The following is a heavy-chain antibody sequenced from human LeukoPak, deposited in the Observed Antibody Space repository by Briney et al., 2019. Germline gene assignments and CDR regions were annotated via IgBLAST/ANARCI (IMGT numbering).Heavy chain of an antibody. Sequence: SETLSLTCTVSGGSIRSSYYYWGWIRQPPGKGLEWIGSIYDSGSTYYNPSLKSRVNLSVDMAKNQISLKMSSVTAADTAVYYCARSRVWSDYWGYFDYWGQGILVTVSS. CDR2: IYDSGST. CDR1: GGSIRSSYYY. J-gene: IGHJ4*02. V-gene: IGHV4-39*07. D-gene: IGHD3-3*01. CDR3: ARSRVWSDYWGYFDY.